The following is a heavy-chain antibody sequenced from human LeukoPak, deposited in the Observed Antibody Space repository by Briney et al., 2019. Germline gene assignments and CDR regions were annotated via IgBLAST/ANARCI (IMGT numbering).Heavy chain of an antibody. CDR2: IYISGST. CDR3: ARGRRWNYYDIGVIWDYYFDY. CDR1: GGSISSAAYY. J-gene: IGHJ4*02. D-gene: IGHD3-22*01. V-gene: IGHV4-61*02. Sequence: SETLSHTCTVSGGSISSAAYYWSWIRQPAGKGLEWIARIYISGSTNYNPSLKSRVTISVDTSKNQFSLKLSSVTAADTAVYYCARGRRWNYYDIGVIWDYYFDYWGQGTLVIVSS.